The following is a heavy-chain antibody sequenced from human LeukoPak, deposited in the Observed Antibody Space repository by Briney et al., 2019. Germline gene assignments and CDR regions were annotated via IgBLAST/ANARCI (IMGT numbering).Heavy chain of an antibody. CDR1: GGSLSSYY. D-gene: IGHD3-3*01. V-gene: IGHV4-59*12. CDR2: IYYSVRT. Sequence: SETLSLTCAVSGGSLSSYYCSWVRQPAGPGLEWIGGIYYSVRTNYNTSLRSRVAISLDTSKNQFSLKLSSVTAADPAVYYSAREIRFLEWFRGPIGKAADYWGQGTLVTVSA. CDR3: AREIRFLEWFRGPIGKAADY. J-gene: IGHJ4*02.